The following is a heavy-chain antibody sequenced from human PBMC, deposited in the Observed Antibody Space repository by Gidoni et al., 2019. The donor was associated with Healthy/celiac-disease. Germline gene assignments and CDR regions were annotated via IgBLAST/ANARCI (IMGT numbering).Heavy chain of an antibody. CDR3: ARDSEGFDY. J-gene: IGHJ4*02. CDR2: IWYDGSNK. CDR1: GFTFSSYG. Sequence: QVQLVESGGGVVQPGRSLRLSCAASGFTFSSYGMHGVRQAPGKGLEWVAVIWYDGSNKYYADSVKGRFTISRDNSKNTLYLQMNSLRAEDTAVYYCARDSEGFDYWGQGTLVTVSS. V-gene: IGHV3-33*01.